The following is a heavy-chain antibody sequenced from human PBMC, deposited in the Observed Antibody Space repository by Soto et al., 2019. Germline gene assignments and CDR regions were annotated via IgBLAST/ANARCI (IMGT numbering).Heavy chain of an antibody. V-gene: IGHV1-18*04. CDR1: GYTFTSYG. CDR3: ASPSRGNYYYYYGMDV. J-gene: IGHJ6*02. Sequence: GASVKVSCKASGYTFTSYGISWVRQAPGQGLEWMGWISAYNGNTNYAQKLQGRVTMTTDTSTSTAYMELRSLRSDDTAVYYCASPSRGNYYYYYGMDVWGQGTTVTVSS. CDR2: ISAYNGNT.